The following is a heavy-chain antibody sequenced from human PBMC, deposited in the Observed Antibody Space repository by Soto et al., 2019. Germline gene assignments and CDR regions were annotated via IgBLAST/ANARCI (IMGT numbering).Heavy chain of an antibody. CDR1: GXNFRSDT. D-gene: IGHD4-17*01. CDR2: ISSSSTYK. Sequence: GSLRLSCAASGXNFRSDTMNWVRQAPGKGLEWVSSISSSSTYKYYADSVKGRFTLSRDNAKNSLYLQMNNLRAEDTAVYYCAREYRATVTTPYFDYWGQGNLVTVSS. J-gene: IGHJ4*02. V-gene: IGHV3-21*01. CDR3: AREYRATVTTPYFDY.